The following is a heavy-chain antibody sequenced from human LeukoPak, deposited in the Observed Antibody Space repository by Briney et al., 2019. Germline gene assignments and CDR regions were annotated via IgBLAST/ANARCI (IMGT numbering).Heavy chain of an antibody. CDR3: ARLERRQEAFDI. J-gene: IGHJ3*02. CDR1: GGSISSQY. Sequence: SETLSLTCTVSGGSISSQYWSWIRQPPGKGLEWIGYSYYTGSTNYNPSLKSRVTISVDTSKNQFPLKLSSVTAADTAVYYCARLERRQEAFDIWGQGTMVTVSS. V-gene: IGHV4-59*08. CDR2: SYYTGST. D-gene: IGHD1-1*01.